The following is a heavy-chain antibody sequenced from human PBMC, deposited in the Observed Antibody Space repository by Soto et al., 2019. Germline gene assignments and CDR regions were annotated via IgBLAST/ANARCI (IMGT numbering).Heavy chain of an antibody. D-gene: IGHD2-2*01. CDR2: ISGGGGDT. CDR1: GFIFSNHW. CDR3: ARAPEYQLLHYMDV. Sequence: GGSLRLSCAASGFIFSNHWLSWSRQAPGKGLEWVSNISGGGGDTSYADSVNGRFTISRDNSKNTLYLQMNSLRAEDTAVYYCARAPEYQLLHYMDVWGKGTTVTVSS. V-gene: IGHV3-23*01. J-gene: IGHJ6*03.